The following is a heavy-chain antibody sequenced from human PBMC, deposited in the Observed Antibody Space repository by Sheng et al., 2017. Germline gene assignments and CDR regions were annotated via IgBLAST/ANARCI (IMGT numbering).Heavy chain of an antibody. CDR2: ISSSGSII. CDR1: GFTFSDYY. J-gene: IGHJ3*02. CDR3: ARDKAVLTNAFDM. Sequence: PGGSLRLSCAASGFTFSDYYMTWIRQAPGKGLEWISYISSSGSIINYADSVKGRFTISRDNAKQSLYLQMDSLRVEDTAVYFCARDKAVLTNAFDMWGQGTMVTVSS. D-gene: IGHD1-1*01. V-gene: IGHV3-11*04.